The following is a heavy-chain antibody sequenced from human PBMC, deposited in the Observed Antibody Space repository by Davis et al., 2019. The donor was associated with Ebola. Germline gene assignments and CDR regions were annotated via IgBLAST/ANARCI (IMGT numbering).Heavy chain of an antibody. CDR2: INPNSGGT. Sequence: ASVKVSCKASGGTFSSYAISWVRQAPGQGLEWMGWINPNSGGTNYAQKFQGWVTMTRDTSISTAYMELSRLRSDDTAVYYCARGGATDYYYYGMDVWGQGTTVTVSS. D-gene: IGHD5-12*01. J-gene: IGHJ6*02. V-gene: IGHV1-2*04. CDR1: GGTFSSYA. CDR3: ARGGATDYYYYGMDV.